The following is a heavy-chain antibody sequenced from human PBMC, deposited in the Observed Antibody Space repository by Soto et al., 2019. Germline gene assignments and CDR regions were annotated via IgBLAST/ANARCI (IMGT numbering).Heavy chain of an antibody. V-gene: IGHV3-48*02. D-gene: IGHD3-10*02. CDR2: ITIRTGNV. CDR3: VRDRDLYRDMFHADL. J-gene: IGHJ4*01. CDR1: GFTISECS. Sequence: GGSLRLSCEASGFTISECSMNWVLQAPGKGLEWLAYITIRTGNVLYADSVRGRFTISADNAENSVILQMNSLRDEDSAVYFCVRDRDLYRDMFHADLWGQGTLVTVSS.